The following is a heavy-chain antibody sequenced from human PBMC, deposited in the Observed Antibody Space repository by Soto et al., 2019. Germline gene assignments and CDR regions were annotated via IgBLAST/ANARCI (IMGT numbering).Heavy chain of an antibody. CDR2: IWYDGSNK. CDR1: GFTFSSYG. J-gene: IGHJ3*02. D-gene: IGHD4-17*01. V-gene: IGHV3-33*01. Sequence: GGSLRLSCAASGFTFSSYGMHWVRQAPGKGLEWVAVIWYDGSNKYYADSVKGRFTISRDNSKNTLYLQMNSLRAEDTAVYYCARGPGLVYGGNSGVNDAFDIWGQGTMVTVSS. CDR3: ARGPGLVYGGNSGVNDAFDI.